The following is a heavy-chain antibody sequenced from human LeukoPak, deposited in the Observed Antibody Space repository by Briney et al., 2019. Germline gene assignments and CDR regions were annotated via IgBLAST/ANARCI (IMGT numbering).Heavy chain of an antibody. Sequence: PSETLSLTCAVYGGSFSLYYWSWIRQPPGKGLEWIGEINHGGSTNYNPSLKSRVTISVDMSKNQFSLKLTSVVAADRAVYYCARGEKWDLHAFDVWGQGTVVTVS. V-gene: IGHV4-34*01. CDR3: ARGEKWDLHAFDV. D-gene: IGHD1-26*01. CDR1: GGSFSLYY. CDR2: INHGGST. J-gene: IGHJ3*01.